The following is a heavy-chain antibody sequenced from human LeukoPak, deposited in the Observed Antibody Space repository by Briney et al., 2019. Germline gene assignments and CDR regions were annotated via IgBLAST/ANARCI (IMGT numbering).Heavy chain of an antibody. J-gene: IGHJ3*02. D-gene: IGHD2-15*01. V-gene: IGHV3-20*04. CDR2: INWNGGST. CDR3: ERYCSGGSCYGREDAFDI. Sequence: GGSLRLSCAASGFTFSSYSMNWVRQAPGRGLEWVSGINWNGGSTGYADSVKGRFTISRDNAKNSLYLQMNSLRAEDTALYYCERYCSGGSCYGREDAFDIWGQGTMVTVSS. CDR1: GFTFSSYS.